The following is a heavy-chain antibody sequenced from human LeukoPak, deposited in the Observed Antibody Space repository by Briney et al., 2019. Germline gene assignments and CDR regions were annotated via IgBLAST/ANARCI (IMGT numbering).Heavy chain of an antibody. D-gene: IGHD5-18*01. CDR2: IYHSGST. Sequence: SETLSLTCAVSGGSISSGGYSWSWIRQPPGKGLEWIGYIYHSGSTYYNPSLKSRVTISVDRAKNKFSLKLSSVTAADTAVYYCARDVSGYSYGSSWFDPWGQGTLVTVSS. CDR1: GGSISSGGYS. J-gene: IGHJ5*02. V-gene: IGHV4-30-2*01. CDR3: ARDVSGYSYGSSWFDP.